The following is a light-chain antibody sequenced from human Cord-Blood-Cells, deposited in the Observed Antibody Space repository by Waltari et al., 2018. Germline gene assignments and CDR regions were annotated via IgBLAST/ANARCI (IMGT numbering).Light chain of an antibody. Sequence: QSALTQPASVSGSPGQSITISRTGTSSDVGRYYLVPWYQQHPGKAPKLMIYVVSKRPTGVSNRFSGSRAGNTASLTISGLQAEDEADYYCCSYAGSSTLVFGGGTKLTVL. CDR1: SSDVGRYYL. CDR2: VVS. CDR3: CSYAGSSTLV. V-gene: IGLV2-23*02. J-gene: IGLJ2*01.